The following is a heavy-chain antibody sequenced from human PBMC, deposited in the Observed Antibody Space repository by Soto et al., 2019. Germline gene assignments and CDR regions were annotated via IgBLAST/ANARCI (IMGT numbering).Heavy chain of an antibody. V-gene: IGHV4-39*01. CDR1: GASITSTSYH. D-gene: IGHD1-26*01. CDR3: ARSVGDYYYGMDV. CDR2: FYYSGST. J-gene: IGHJ6*02. Sequence: KVSETLSLTCTVSGASITSTSYHWGWIRQPPGKGLEWIGNFYYSGSTYYNPSLRSRVTISVDASKNQFSVKVSSVTATDTAVYYCARSVGDYYYGMDVWGQGTTVTVSS.